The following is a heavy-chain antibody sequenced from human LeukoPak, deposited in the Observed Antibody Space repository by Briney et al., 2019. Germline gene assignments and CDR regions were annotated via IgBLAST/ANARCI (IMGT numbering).Heavy chain of an antibody. Sequence: GGSLRLSCAASGFTFSSYEMNWVRQAPGKGLEWVSYISSSGGTIYYADSVKGRFTISRDNAKNSLYLQMNSLRAEDTAVYYCARVRDSSGSVFDYWGQGTLVTVSS. CDR1: GFTFSSYE. V-gene: IGHV3-48*03. D-gene: IGHD3-22*01. J-gene: IGHJ4*02. CDR3: ARVRDSSGSVFDY. CDR2: ISSSGGTI.